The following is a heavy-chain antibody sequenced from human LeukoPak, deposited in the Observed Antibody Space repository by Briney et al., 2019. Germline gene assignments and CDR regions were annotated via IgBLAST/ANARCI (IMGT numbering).Heavy chain of an antibody. Sequence: SGTLSLTCTVSGGSISSYYWSWIQQPPGKGLEWIGYIYYSGSTNYNPSLKSRVTISIDTSKNQFSLKLSSVTAADTAVYYCASLSGDYGDFWGQGTLVTVSS. V-gene: IGHV4-59*01. J-gene: IGHJ4*02. CDR2: IYYSGST. CDR1: GGSISSYY. CDR3: ASLSGDYGDF. D-gene: IGHD4-17*01.